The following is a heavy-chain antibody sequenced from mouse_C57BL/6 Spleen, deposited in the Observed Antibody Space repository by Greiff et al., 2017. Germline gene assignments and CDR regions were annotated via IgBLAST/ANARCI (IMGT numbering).Heavy chain of an antibody. Sequence: EVKLEESGGGLVQPGGSLSLSCAASGFTFTDYYMSWVRQPPGKALEWLGFIRNKANGYTTEYSASVKGRFTISRDNSQSILYLQMNALRAEDSATYYCARSPRQLDYCDYWGQGTTLTVSS. V-gene: IGHV7-3*01. CDR1: GFTFTDYY. CDR3: ARSPRQLDYCDY. D-gene: IGHD3-2*01. CDR2: IRNKANGYTT. J-gene: IGHJ2*01.